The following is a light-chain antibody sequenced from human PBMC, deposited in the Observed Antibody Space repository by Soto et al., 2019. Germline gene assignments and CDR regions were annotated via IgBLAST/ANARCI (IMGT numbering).Light chain of an antibody. CDR3: GSYAGSNTWV. V-gene: IGLV2-8*01. CDR1: SSDVGGYNY. J-gene: IGLJ3*02. CDR2: EVN. Sequence: QSALTQPASVSGSPGQSITISCTGTSSDVGGYNYVSWYQQHPGKAPKLMIYEVNKRPSGVPDRFSGSKSGDTASLTISGLQAEDEADYCCGSYAGSNTWVFGGGTKLTVL.